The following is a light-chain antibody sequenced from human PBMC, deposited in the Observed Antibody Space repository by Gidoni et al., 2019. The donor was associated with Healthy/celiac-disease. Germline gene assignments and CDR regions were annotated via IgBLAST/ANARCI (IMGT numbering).Light chain of an antibody. V-gene: IGKV1-39*01. CDR1: QSISSY. CDR2: AAS. CDR3: QQSYSTPRT. J-gene: IGKJ1*01. Sequence: DIQMTQSPSSLPASVGDRVTITCRASQSISSYLNWYQQKPGKAPKLLIYAASSLQSGVPSRFSCSGSGTYFTLTISSLQPEDFATYYCQQSYSTPRTFGQGTKVEIK.